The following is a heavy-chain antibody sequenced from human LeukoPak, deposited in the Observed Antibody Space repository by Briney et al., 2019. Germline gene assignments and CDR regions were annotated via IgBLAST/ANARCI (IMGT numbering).Heavy chain of an antibody. Sequence: PSETLSLTCTVSGGSISSYYWSWIRQPPGKGLEWIGYIYYSGSTNYNPSLKSRVTISVDTSKNQFSLKLSSMTAADTAVYYCARGGGDYDFWSGYLYYFDYWGQGTLVTVSS. CDR2: IYYSGST. D-gene: IGHD3-3*01. J-gene: IGHJ4*02. CDR3: ARGGGDYDFWSGYLYYFDY. V-gene: IGHV4-59*01. CDR1: GGSISSYY.